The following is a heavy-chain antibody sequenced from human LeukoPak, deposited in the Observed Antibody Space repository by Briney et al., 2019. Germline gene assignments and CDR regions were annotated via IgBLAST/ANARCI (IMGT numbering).Heavy chain of an antibody. CDR2: ISSSSSYI. CDR3: ARAIPPNYYDSSGFEFDY. Sequence: GGSLRLSCAASGFTFSSYSMNWVRQAPGKGLEWVSSISSSSSYIYYADSVKGRFTISRDNAKNSLYLQMNSLRAEDTAVYYCARAIPPNYYDSSGFEFDYWGQGTLVTVSS. V-gene: IGHV3-21*01. J-gene: IGHJ4*02. CDR1: GFTFSSYS. D-gene: IGHD3-22*01.